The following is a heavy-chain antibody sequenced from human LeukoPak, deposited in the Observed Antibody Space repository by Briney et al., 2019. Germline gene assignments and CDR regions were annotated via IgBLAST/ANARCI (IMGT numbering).Heavy chain of an antibody. CDR3: AKIPGEPYYFDY. V-gene: IGHV3-33*06. D-gene: IGHD3-16*01. CDR2: IWYDGSNK. CDR1: GFTFSSYG. J-gene: IGHJ4*02. Sequence: GRSLRLSCAASGFTFSSYGMHWVRQAPGKGLEWVAVIWYDGSNKYYADSVKGRFTISRDNSKNTLYLQMNSLRAEDTAVYYCAKIPGEPYYFDYWGQGTLVTVSS.